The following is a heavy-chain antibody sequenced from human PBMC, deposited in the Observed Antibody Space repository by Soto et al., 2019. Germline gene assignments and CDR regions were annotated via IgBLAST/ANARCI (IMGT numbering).Heavy chain of an antibody. V-gene: IGHV4-59*01. CDR1: GAYLTSYH. CDR3: ARVGVAAAAGAHKYFDY. CDR2: IYYSGST. Sequence: SETLSLTCSAPGAYLTSYHSSWIRQPPGKGLEWIGYIYYSGSTNYNPSLKSRVTISVDTSKNQFSLKLSSVTAADTAVYYCARVGVAAAAGAHKYFDYWGQGTLVTVSS. D-gene: IGHD6-13*01. J-gene: IGHJ4*02.